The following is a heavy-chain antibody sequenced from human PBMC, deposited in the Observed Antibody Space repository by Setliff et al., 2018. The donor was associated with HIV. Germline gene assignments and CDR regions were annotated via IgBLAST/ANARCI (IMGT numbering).Heavy chain of an antibody. Sequence: ASVKVSCKASGGTSSTHAMNWVRQAPGQGLEWIGQIISILEITDYAQKLQGRVTITADGPTNTFYMELSGLRPDDTAVYYCAGPRGDEAFDIWGQGTMVTVAS. CDR2: IISILEIT. CDR1: GGTSSTHA. V-gene: IGHV1-69*10. D-gene: IGHD3-10*01. CDR3: AGPRGDEAFDI. J-gene: IGHJ3*02.